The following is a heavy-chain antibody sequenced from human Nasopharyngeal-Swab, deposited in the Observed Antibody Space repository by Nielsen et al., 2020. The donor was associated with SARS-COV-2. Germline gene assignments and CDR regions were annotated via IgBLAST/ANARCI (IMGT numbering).Heavy chain of an antibody. V-gene: IGHV1-2*02. CDR2: ISPYYGYT. CDR3: ARDPDESSSFDP. D-gene: IGHD3-22*01. CDR1: GYSPTELS. Sequence: ASVKVSCKVSGYSPTELSIHWVRQAPGKGLEWMGWISPYYGYTKYAQKFQGRVTMTRDTSISTAYMEVSSLRPDDTAVYYCARDPDESSSFDPWGQGTLVTVSS. J-gene: IGHJ5*02.